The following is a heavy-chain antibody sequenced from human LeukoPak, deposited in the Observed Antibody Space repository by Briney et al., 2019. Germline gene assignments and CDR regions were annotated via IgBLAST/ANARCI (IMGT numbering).Heavy chain of an antibody. CDR1: GGSISSYY. CDR2: IYYSGST. Sequence: SGTLSLTCTVSGGSISSYYWSWIRQPPGKGLEWIGNIYYSGSTNYNPSLKSRVTISVDTSKNQFSLKLSSVTAADTAVYYCARDRGDSSGYYSGYYGMDVWGQGTTVTVSS. V-gene: IGHV4-59*01. D-gene: IGHD3-22*01. CDR3: ARDRGDSSGYYSGYYGMDV. J-gene: IGHJ6*02.